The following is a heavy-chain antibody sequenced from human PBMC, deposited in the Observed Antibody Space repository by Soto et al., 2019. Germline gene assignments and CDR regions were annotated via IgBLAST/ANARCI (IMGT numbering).Heavy chain of an antibody. Sequence: GGSLRLSCAASGFNFRIYWMSWVRQAPGKGLEWLANIKLDGSETYYVDSVRGRFTISRDNTRDSLFLQMNSLRADDTGLYYWVKDDAEGYYGSTRQAGGYNWGQGTL. V-gene: IGHV3-7*04. D-gene: IGHD3-10*01. J-gene: IGHJ4*02. CDR2: IKLDGSET. CDR3: VKDDAEGYYGSTRQAGGYN. CDR1: GFNFRIYW.